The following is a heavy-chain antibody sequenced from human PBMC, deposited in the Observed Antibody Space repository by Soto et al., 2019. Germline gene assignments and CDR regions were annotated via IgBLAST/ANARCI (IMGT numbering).Heavy chain of an antibody. CDR3: ARPHRGYYGMYV. Sequence: QVQLVQSGAEVKKPGSSVKVSCTASGGTFSSYAISWVRQAPGHGLEWMGGIIPIFGTANYAQKFQCRVTITADESTRTAYMELSSLSSEDTAVYYCARPHRGYYGMYVWCQGTTVTVSS. D-gene: IGHD2-21*01. J-gene: IGHJ6*02. CDR2: IIPIFGTA. V-gene: IGHV1-69*01. CDR1: GGTFSSYA.